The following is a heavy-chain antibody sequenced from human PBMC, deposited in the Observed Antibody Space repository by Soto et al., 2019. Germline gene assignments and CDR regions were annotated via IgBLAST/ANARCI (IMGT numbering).Heavy chain of an antibody. CDR2: MYHSGST. CDR1: GGSISSGGYS. CDR3: ARTSRY. V-gene: IGHV4-30-2*01. J-gene: IGHJ4*02. Sequence: SETLSLTCAVSGGSISSGGYSWSWIRQPPGKGLEWIGYMYHSGSTYYNPSLKSRVTISIDRSKNQFSLKLSSVTAADTAVYYGARTSRYWGQGTLVTVSS.